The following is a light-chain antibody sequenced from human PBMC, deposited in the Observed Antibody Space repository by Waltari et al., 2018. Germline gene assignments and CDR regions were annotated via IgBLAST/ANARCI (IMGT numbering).Light chain of an antibody. Sequence: DIVLTQSPLSLSVTPGEPASMSCRSSQRLLHNNGYNYLDWYLKKPGQSPQLLIYLGSNRASGVPDRFRASGSGTDFTLRIDRVEAEDVGVYYCMQAVQTPFTFGGGTKVEIK. CDR2: LGS. CDR1: QRLLHNNGYNY. CDR3: MQAVQTPFT. V-gene: IGKV2-28*01. J-gene: IGKJ4*01.